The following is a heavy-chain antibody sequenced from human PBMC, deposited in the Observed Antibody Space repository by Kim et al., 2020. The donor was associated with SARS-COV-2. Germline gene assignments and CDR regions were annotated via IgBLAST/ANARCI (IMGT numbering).Heavy chain of an antibody. CDR3: ARVRDKSITMVRGVIIGYYYGMDV. D-gene: IGHD3-10*01. CDR1: GGTFSSYA. Sequence: SVKVSCKASGGTFSSYAISWVRQAPGQGLEWMGGIIPIFGTANYAQKFQGRVTITADESTSTAYMELSSLRSEDTAVYYCARVRDKSITMVRGVIIGYYYGMDVWGQGTTVTVSS. V-gene: IGHV1-69*13. J-gene: IGHJ6*02. CDR2: IIPIFGTA.